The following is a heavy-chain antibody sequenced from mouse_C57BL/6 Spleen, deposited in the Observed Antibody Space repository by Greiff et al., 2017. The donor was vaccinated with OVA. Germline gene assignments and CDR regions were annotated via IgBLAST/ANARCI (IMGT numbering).Heavy chain of an antibody. D-gene: IGHD1-1*01. CDR3: ARFGTTVVAPYWYFDV. V-gene: IGHV1-69*01. CDR2: IDPSDSYT. Sequence: VQLQQPGAELVMPGASVKLSCKASGYTFTSYWMHWVKQRPGQGLEWIGEIDPSDSYTNYNQKFKGKSTLTVDKSSSTAYMQLSSLTSEDSAVYYCARFGTTVVAPYWYFDVWGTGTTVTVSS. J-gene: IGHJ1*03. CDR1: GYTFTSYW.